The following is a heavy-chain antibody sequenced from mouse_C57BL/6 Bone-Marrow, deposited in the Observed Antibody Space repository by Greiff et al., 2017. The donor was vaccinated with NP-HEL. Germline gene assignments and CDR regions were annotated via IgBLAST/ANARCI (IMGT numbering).Heavy chain of an antibody. CDR1: GFTFSSYA. CDR2: ISDGGSYT. CDR3: ARGAGTWAMDY. J-gene: IGHJ4*01. V-gene: IGHV5-4*01. Sequence: EVHLVESGGGLVKPGGSLKLSCAASGFTFSSYAMSWVRQTPEKRLEWVATISDGGSYTYYPDNVKGRFTISRDNAKNNLYLQMSHLKSEDTAMYYCARGAGTWAMDYWGQGTSVTVSA. D-gene: IGHD4-1*01.